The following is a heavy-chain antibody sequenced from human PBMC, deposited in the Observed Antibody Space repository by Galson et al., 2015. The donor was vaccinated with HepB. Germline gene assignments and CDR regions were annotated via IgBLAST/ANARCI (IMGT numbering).Heavy chain of an antibody. CDR3: AREGIVVVPAATPSGGTDYYYYMDV. J-gene: IGHJ6*03. Sequence: SLRLSCAASGFTFSSYSMNWVRQAPGKGLEWVSSISSSSSYIYYADSVKGRFTISRDNAKNSLYLQMNSLRAEDTAVYYCAREGIVVVPAATPSGGTDYYYYMDVWGKGTTVTVSS. CDR2: ISSSSSYI. CDR1: GFTFSSYS. D-gene: IGHD2-2*01. V-gene: IGHV3-21*01.